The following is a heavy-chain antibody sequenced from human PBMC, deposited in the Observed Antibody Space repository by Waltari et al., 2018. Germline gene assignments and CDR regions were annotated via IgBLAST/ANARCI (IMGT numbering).Heavy chain of an antibody. V-gene: IGHV4-39*01. CDR2: IYYSGST. Sequence: QLQLQESGPGLVKPSETLSLTCTVPGGSIISSMYFLVWILLHPPKGLEWIGSIYYSGSTYYNPSLKSRVTISVDTSKNQFSLKLSSVTAADTAVYYCARHGGITMIVVVITTFDYWGQGTLVTVSS. CDR1: GGSIISSMYF. CDR3: ARHGGITMIVVVITTFDY. J-gene: IGHJ4*02. D-gene: IGHD3-22*01.